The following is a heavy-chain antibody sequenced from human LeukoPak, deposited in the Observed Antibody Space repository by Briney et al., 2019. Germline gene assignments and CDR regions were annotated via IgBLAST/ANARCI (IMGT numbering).Heavy chain of an antibody. D-gene: IGHD5-12*01. CDR3: ARDEPGDSGYETLFDY. J-gene: IGHJ4*02. Sequence: ASVKVSCKASGYTFTSYYMHWVRQAPGQGLEWMGIINPSGGSTSYAQKFQGRVTMTRDMSTSTVYMELSSLRSEDTAVYYCARDEPGDSGYETLFDYWGQGTLVTVSS. CDR2: INPSGGST. V-gene: IGHV1-46*01. CDR1: GYTFTSYY.